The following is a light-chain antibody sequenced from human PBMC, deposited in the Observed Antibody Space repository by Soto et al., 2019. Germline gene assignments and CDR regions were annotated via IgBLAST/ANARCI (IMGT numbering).Light chain of an antibody. Sequence: QSALTQPASVSGSPRQSITISCTGTSSDVGGYNYVSWYQQHPGKAPKLMIYDVSNRPSGVSNRFSGSNSGNTASLTISGRQAEDEADYYFSSYTSSSTLVFGGGTKLTVL. CDR3: SSYTSSSTLV. V-gene: IGLV2-14*01. J-gene: IGLJ2*01. CDR1: SSDVGGYNY. CDR2: DVS.